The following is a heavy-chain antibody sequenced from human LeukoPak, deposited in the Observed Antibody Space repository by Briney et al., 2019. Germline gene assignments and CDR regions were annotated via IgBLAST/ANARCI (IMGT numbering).Heavy chain of an antibody. CDR1: GYTFSDYY. J-gene: IGHJ4*02. V-gene: IGHV1-2*06. D-gene: IGHD6-13*01. Sequence: ASVKVSCKASGYTFSDYYMHWVRQAPGQGPEWMGRVNPSSGTANYAQRFQGRVTMTRDTSISTAYMELSGLTSDDTALYYCARGNARSWYFLYWGQGTLVTVSS. CDR3: ARGNARSWYFLY. CDR2: VNPSSGTA.